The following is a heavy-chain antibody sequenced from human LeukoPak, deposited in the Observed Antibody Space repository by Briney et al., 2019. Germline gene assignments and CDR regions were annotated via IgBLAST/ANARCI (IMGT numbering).Heavy chain of an antibody. Sequence: SETLSLTCTVSGGSISSSSYYWGWIRQPPGKGLEWIGSIYYSGSTYYNPSLKSRVTISVDTSKNQFSLKLSSVTAADTAVYYCARIKWFGDEWFDPWGQGTLVTVSS. CDR2: IYYSGST. CDR1: GGSISSSSYY. V-gene: IGHV4-39*07. D-gene: IGHD3-10*01. J-gene: IGHJ5*02. CDR3: ARIKWFGDEWFDP.